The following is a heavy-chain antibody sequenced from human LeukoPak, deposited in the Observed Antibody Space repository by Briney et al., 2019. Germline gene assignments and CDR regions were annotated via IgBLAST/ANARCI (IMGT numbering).Heavy chain of an antibody. J-gene: IGHJ6*03. CDR3: ATGAYSSSWCIGVHYYYYMDV. V-gene: IGHV3-23*01. Sequence: PGGSLRLSCAASGVTFSSYAMRWVRQAPGMGLEWVSAISGRGGSTYYAESVKGRFTISRDNSTNTLYLQMNSLRVEDTAVYYCATGAYSSSWCIGVHYYYYMDVWGKGTTVTVSS. D-gene: IGHD6-13*01. CDR1: GVTFSSYA. CDR2: ISGRGGST.